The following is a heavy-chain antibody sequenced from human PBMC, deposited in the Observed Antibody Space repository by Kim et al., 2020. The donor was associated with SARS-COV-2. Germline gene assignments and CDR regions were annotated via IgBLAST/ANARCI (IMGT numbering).Heavy chain of an antibody. J-gene: IGHJ6*02. CDR3: AKGSGFDYYSGMDV. Sequence: AQSAKVRLAISPNKSKNTLYLQMNNLRGEDTAVYYCAKGSGFDYYSGMDVWGQGTTVTVSS. D-gene: IGHD3-10*01. V-gene: IGHV3-23*01.